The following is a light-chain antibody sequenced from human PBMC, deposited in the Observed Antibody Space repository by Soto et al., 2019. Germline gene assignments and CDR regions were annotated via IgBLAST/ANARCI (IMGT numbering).Light chain of an antibody. CDR2: SNN. J-gene: IGLJ2*01. Sequence: QSVLTQPPSASETPGQRVTISCSGSSSNIGSNTVNWYQQLPGTAPKLLIYSNNQRPSGVTDRFAGSKSGTSASLAISGLQSEYEDDYYCAAWDDSLNGVVFGGGTKLTVL. V-gene: IGLV1-44*01. CDR3: AAWDDSLNGVV. CDR1: SSNIGSNT.